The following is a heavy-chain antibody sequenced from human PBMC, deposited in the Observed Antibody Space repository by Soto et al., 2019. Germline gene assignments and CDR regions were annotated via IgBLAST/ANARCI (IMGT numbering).Heavy chain of an antibody. CDR2: SDFSGRLT. CDR1: GFTSS. D-gene: IGHD6-19*01. Sequence: EVQILESGGALIQPGGSLRLSCAASGFTSSMTWVRQAPGKGLEWVSASDFSGRLTYYADSVKGRFTIFRDTSVNTLFLQMNSLRTEDTAVYYWANILVGQWLVPGGYWGPGTLVTVSS. J-gene: IGHJ4*02. CDR3: ANILVGQWLVPGGY. V-gene: IGHV3-23*01.